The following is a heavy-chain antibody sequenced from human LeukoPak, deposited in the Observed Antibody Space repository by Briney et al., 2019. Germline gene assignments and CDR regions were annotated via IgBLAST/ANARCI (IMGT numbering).Heavy chain of an antibody. CDR2: IFHTART. CDR1: GGIISNTGYY. CDR3: AGQIARGLWAFDI. Sequence: AETLSLTCTVSGGIISNTGYYWGWIRQSPGKGLGWIGSIFHTARTSYNPSLKSRVTISIDTSRTQFSLKLTSVTAADTALYYCAGQIARGLWAFDIWGQGTVVTVSS. V-gene: IGHV4-39*01. J-gene: IGHJ3*02. D-gene: IGHD3-10*01.